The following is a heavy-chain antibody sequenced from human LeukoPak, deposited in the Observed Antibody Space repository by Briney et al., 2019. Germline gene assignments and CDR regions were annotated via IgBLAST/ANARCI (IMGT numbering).Heavy chain of an antibody. CDR3: ARDLYEVTEPLVDY. CDR1: GFTFSTFW. Sequence: GGSLRLSCAASGFTFSTFWMNWVRQAPGKGLEWVSYINTGSDSIYYADSVKGRFTISRDNAKNSLFLQMNSLRVEDTAVYYCARDLYEVTEPLVDYWGQGTLVTVSS. D-gene: IGHD2-21*02. J-gene: IGHJ4*02. V-gene: IGHV3-48*04. CDR2: INTGSDSI.